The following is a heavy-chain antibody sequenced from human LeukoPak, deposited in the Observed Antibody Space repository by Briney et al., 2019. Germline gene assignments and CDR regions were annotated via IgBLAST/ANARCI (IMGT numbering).Heavy chain of an antibody. D-gene: IGHD1-20*01. CDR3: ATNWYNWKGVDNYYYYMDV. Sequence: GGSLRLSCAASGFTVSSNYMSWVRQAPGKGLEWVSVIYSGGSTYYADSVKGRFTISRENAKNSLYLQMNSLRAEDMAVCYCATNWYNWKGVDNYYYYMDVWGKGTTVTVSS. CDR2: IYSGGST. J-gene: IGHJ6*03. CDR1: GFTVSSNY. V-gene: IGHV3-66*01.